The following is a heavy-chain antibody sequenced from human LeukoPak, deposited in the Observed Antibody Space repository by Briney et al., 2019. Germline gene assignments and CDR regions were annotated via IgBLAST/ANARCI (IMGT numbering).Heavy chain of an antibody. CDR2: ISGSGAST. V-gene: IGHV3-23*01. CDR1: GFTFSSYA. Sequence: GGSLRLSCAASGFTFSSYAMNWARQAPGKGLEWVSAISGSGASTYYADSVKGRFTISRDNSKNTLYLQMNSLRAEDTAIYYCAKAALRYQLLSSPDYWGQGTLVTVSS. D-gene: IGHD2-2*01. J-gene: IGHJ4*02. CDR3: AKAALRYQLLSSPDY.